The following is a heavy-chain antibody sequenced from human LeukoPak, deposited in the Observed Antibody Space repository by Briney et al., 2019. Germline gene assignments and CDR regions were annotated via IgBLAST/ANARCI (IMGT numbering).Heavy chain of an antibody. CDR1: AAPITSYY. CDR3: ARFLSSGLDY. D-gene: IGHD3-10*01. CDR2: IYYSGST. J-gene: IGHJ4*02. Sequence: SETPSLTCTVSAAPITSYYWSWIRQPPGKGLEWIGYIYYSGSTNYNPSLKSRVAISVDTSKNQVSLRLTSVTADDTAVYYCARFLSSGLDYWGQGTLVTVSS. V-gene: IGHV4-59*01.